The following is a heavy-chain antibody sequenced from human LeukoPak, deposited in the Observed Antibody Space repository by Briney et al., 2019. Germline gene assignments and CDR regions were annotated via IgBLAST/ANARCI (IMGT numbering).Heavy chain of an antibody. D-gene: IGHD3-3*01. CDR1: GYSISSGYY. Sequence: PSETLSLTCTVSGYSISSGYYWGWIRQPPGKGLEWIGYIYYSGSTYYNSSLKSRVTISVDTSKNQFSLKLSSVTAADTAVYYCARAGYDFWSGYYTGDYWGQGTLVTVSS. CDR2: IYYSGST. CDR3: ARAGYDFWSGYYTGDY. J-gene: IGHJ4*02. V-gene: IGHV4-38-2*02.